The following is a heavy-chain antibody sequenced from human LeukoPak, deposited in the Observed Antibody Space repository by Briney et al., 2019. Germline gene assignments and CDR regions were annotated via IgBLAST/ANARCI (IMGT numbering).Heavy chain of an antibody. Sequence: SETLSLTCTVSGGSISRYYWSWMRQPPGKGLEWIGYIYPTGSTSYNPSLKSGVTISVDTYKSQFSLKLSSVTAADTAVYYCARMLDGSRRRGFDYWGQGTLVTVSS. CDR2: IYPTGST. CDR3: ARMLDGSRRRGFDY. D-gene: IGHD5-24*01. V-gene: IGHV4-59*01. CDR1: GGSISRYY. J-gene: IGHJ4*02.